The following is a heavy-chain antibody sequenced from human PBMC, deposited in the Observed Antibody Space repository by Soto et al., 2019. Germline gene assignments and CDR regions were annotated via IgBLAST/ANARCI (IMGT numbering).Heavy chain of an antibody. V-gene: IGHV3-53*01. CDR1: GFTVSNNY. D-gene: IGHD7-27*01. CDR3: AKETSNNWGYMTV. CDR2: IYSGGYT. Sequence: EVQLVESGGGLIQPGGSLRLSCAVSGFTVSNNYMSWVRQAPGKGLEGVSVIYSGGYTAYGDSVKGRFTISRDNSKNTLYLQMNSLRVEDTAIYYCAKETSNNWGYMTVWGRGTTVTVSS. J-gene: IGHJ6*02.